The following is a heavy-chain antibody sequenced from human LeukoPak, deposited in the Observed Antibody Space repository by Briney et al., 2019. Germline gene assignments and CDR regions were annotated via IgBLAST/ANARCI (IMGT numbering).Heavy chain of an antibody. Sequence: PGGSLRLSCAASGFTVSINYMSWVRQAPGKGLDWVSVLYDDGTTHYADSVKGRFTISRDTSQNILYLEMNSLRADDTAVYYCARELLYHYYEYWGQGTLVTVSA. D-gene: IGHD2-2*01. CDR3: ARELLYHYYEY. CDR2: LYDDGTT. V-gene: IGHV3-53*01. J-gene: IGHJ4*02. CDR1: GFTVSINY.